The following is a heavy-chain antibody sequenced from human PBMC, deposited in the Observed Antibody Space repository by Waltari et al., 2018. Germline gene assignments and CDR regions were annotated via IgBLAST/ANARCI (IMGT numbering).Heavy chain of an antibody. D-gene: IGHD6-19*01. J-gene: IGHJ4*02. CDR3: ARSRIAVAGRLLDY. V-gene: IGHV3-7*01. Sequence: EVQLVESGGGLVQPGGSLRLSCAASGFTFSSYWMSWVRQAPGKGLGWVSNIKQDGSDKYFVDSLKVRFTISRDNAKNSLYLQMNSLRAEDTAVYYCARSRIAVAGRLLDYWGQGTLVTVSS. CDR1: GFTFSSYW. CDR2: IKQDGSDK.